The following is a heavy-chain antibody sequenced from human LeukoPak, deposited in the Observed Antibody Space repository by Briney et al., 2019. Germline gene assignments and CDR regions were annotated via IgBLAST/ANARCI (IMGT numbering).Heavy chain of an antibody. D-gene: IGHD3-10*01. Sequence: GASVKVSCKASGYTFTGYYMHWVRQAPGQGLEWMGWINPNSGGTNYAQKFQGRVTMTRDTSISTAYMELSRLRFDDTAVYYCARGGKIVLLWFDRGSYFDYWGQGTLVTVSS. J-gene: IGHJ4*02. CDR2: INPNSGGT. CDR1: GYTFTGYY. CDR3: ARGGKIVLLWFDRGSYFDY. V-gene: IGHV1-2*02.